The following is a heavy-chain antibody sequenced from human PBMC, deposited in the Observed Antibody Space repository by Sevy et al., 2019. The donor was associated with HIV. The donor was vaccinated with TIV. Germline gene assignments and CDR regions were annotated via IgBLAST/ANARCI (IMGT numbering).Heavy chain of an antibody. J-gene: IGHJ6*02. CDR2: MSPKSGST. D-gene: IGHD3-3*01. V-gene: IGHV1-8*02. CDR3: ASGGSGDVWKTGYYYYGMDV. Sequence: ASVKVSCKASGDTFSTYDINWVRQAPGQGLEWMGWMSPKSGSTGFAQKFQGRLTMTRDTSRNTAYMELSSLRSEDTAVYYCASGGSGDVWKTGYYYYGMDVWGQGTTVTVSS. CDR1: GDTFSTYD.